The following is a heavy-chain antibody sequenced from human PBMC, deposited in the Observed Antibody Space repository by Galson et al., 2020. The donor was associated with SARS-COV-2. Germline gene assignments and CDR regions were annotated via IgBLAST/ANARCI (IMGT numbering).Heavy chain of an antibody. CDR1: GYTFTNYE. Sequence: ASVKVSFKASGYTFTNYEINWVRQAPGQGLEWMGWMNPNSGNTGYAQKFQGRVTMTRTTSISTAYMELNSLTSEDTAVYYCARSYDDFATWFDPWGQGTLVTVSS. CDR3: ARSYDDFATWFDP. V-gene: IGHV1-8*01. CDR2: MNPNSGNT. D-gene: IGHD4-17*01. J-gene: IGHJ5*02.